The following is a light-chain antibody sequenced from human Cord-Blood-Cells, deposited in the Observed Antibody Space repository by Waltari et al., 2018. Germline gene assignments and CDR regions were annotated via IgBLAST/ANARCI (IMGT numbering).Light chain of an antibody. V-gene: IGLV1-40*01. CDR2: GNS. CDR1: SSNIGAGYD. Sequence: QSVLTPPPSVSGAPGQRVTISCTGSSSNIGAGYDVQCYQQLPGTAPKLLIYGNSNRPSGVPDRFSGSKSGTSASLAITGIQAEDEADYYCQSYDSSLSGYVFGTGTKVTVL. CDR3: QSYDSSLSGYV. J-gene: IGLJ1*01.